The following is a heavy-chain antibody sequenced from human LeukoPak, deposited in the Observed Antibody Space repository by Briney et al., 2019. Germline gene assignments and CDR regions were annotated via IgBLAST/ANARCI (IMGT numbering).Heavy chain of an antibody. Sequence: PSETLSLTCTVSGVSISNYYWSWIRQPPGKGLEWIGYIYYRGSTNYNPSLKSRVTISVDTSKNQFSLKLSSVTAADTAVYYCASPGDSYSSGWYYVYWGQGTLVTVSS. D-gene: IGHD6-19*01. J-gene: IGHJ4*02. CDR1: GVSISNYY. V-gene: IGHV4-59*01. CDR3: ASPGDSYSSGWYYVY. CDR2: IYYRGST.